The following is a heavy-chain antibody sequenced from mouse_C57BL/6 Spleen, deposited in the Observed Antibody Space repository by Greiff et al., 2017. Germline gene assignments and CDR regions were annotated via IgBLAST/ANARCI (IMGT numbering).Heavy chain of an antibody. V-gene: IGHV1-52*01. D-gene: IGHD2-1*01. CDR3: AIPHYGNYFAY. CDR2: IDPSDSET. CDR1: GYTFTSYW. J-gene: IGHJ3*01. Sequence: VQLQQPGAELVRPGSSVKLSCKASGYTFTSYWMHWVKQRPIQGLEWIGNIDPSDSETHYNQKFKDKATLTVDKSSSTAYMQLSSLTSEASAVYYCAIPHYGNYFAYWGQGTLVTVSA.